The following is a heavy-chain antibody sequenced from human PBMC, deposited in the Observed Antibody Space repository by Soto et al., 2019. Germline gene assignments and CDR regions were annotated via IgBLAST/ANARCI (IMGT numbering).Heavy chain of an antibody. CDR1: GQLHQLL. J-gene: IGHJ4*02. CDR3: SRQGIPSDYVDS. CDR2: IYSADSNT. D-gene: IGHD6-19*01. V-gene: IGHV5-51*01. Sequence: EVQLVPSGAEVKKPGESLKISCKTSGQLHQLLDRLGAPDARERLGWMGIIYSADSNTPYGPSFQGQVTISADRSISTAYLQWNSLKASDTAMYYCSRQGIPSDYVDSWGQGTLVTVSS.